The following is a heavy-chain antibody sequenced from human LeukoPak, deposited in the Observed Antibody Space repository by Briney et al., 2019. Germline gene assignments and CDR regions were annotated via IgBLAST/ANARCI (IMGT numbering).Heavy chain of an antibody. J-gene: IGHJ6*03. V-gene: IGHV4-30-4*08. CDR2: IYYSGST. CDR1: GGSISSGDYY. Sequence: SQTLSLTCTVSGGSISSGDYYWSWIRQPPGKGLEWIGYIYYSGSTYYNPSLKSRVTISVDTSKNQFSLKLSSVTAADTAVYYCAREGLELSLRTRLRTHYYMDVWGKGTTVTVSS. D-gene: IGHD3/OR15-3a*01. CDR3: AREGLELSLRTRLRTHYYMDV.